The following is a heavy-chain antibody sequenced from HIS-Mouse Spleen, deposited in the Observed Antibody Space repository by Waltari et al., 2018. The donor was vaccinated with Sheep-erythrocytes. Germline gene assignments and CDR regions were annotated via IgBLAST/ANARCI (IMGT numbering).Heavy chain of an antibody. D-gene: IGHD7-27*01. CDR3: ARDTNWGGDAFDI. J-gene: IGHJ3*02. Sequence: QLQLQESGPGLVKPSETLSLTCTVSGGSISSSSYYWGWIRQPPGKGLEWIGSIYYRGSADYTQSLKTRVTISVDTSKNPFSLKLSSVTAADTAVYYCARDTNWGGDAFDIWGQGTMVTVAS. CDR1: GGSISSSSYY. CDR2: IYYRGSA. V-gene: IGHV4-39*02.